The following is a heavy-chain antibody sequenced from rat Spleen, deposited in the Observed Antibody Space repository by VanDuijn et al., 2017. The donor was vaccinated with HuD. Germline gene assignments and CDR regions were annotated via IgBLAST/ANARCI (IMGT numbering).Heavy chain of an antibody. D-gene: IGHD1-4*01. J-gene: IGHJ2*01. CDR3: SPLPGYNLDH. V-gene: IGHV5-31*01. Sequence: EVQLVESGGGRVQPGRSLRLSCVASGITFNNYWMTWIRQAPGKGLEWVASISNIDDTYYSDSVKGRFSISRYNAKSTLYLQMNSLRSEDTATYYCSPLPGYNLDHWGQGVMVTVSS. CDR1: GITFNNYW. CDR2: ISNIDDT.